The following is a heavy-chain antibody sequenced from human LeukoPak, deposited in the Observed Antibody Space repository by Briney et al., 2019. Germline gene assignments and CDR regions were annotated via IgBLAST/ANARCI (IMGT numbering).Heavy chain of an antibody. V-gene: IGHV3-30*18. J-gene: IGHJ6*02. CDR2: ISYDGSNT. Sequence: GGSLRLSCAASGFTSSSYGMHWVRQAPGKGLEWLALISYDGSNTYYADSVKGRFTISRDNSKNTLYLQMNSLRAEDTAVYYCAKDLVPAAHYYYGMDVWGQGTTVTVSS. D-gene: IGHD2-2*01. CDR3: AKDLVPAAHYYYGMDV. CDR1: GFTSSSYG.